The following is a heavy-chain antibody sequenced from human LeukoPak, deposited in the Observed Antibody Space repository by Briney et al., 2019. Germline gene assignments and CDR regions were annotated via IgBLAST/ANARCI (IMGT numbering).Heavy chain of an antibody. J-gene: IGHJ4*02. CDR3: AGYCSGGSCNTAGY. D-gene: IGHD2-15*01. Sequence: GGSLRLSCAASGFTFSDYYMSWIRQAPGKGLEWVSYISSGGSTIYYADSVKGRFTTSRDNARNSLYLQMNSLRAEDTAVYYCAGYCSGGSCNTAGYWGQGTLVTVSS. V-gene: IGHV3-11*01. CDR2: ISSGGSTI. CDR1: GFTFSDYY.